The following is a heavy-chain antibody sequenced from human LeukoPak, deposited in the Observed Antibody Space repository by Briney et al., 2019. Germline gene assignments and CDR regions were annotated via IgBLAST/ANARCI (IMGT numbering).Heavy chain of an antibody. V-gene: IGHV3-33*01. CDR3: ARDDSSLAPFDY. J-gene: IGHJ4*02. CDR1: GFTFGNYG. D-gene: IGHD4-11*01. CDR2: IWYDGSNK. Sequence: GRSLRLSCAASGFTFGNYGIHWVRQAPGKGLEWVSVIWYDGSNKYYADSVKGRFTISRDNSKNTLYLQMNSLKVEDTAVYYCARDDSSLAPFDYWGQGTLVTVSS.